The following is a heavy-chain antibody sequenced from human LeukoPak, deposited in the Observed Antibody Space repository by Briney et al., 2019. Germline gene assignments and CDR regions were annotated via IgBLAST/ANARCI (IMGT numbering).Heavy chain of an antibody. CDR2: IYHSGST. CDR3: ARSQDGRYDGSGYYFDS. CDR1: GGSISSSNW. Sequence: SETLSLTCAVSGGSISSSNWWSWVRQPPGKGLEWIGEIYHSGSTNYNPSLQSRLTISVDKSKNQFSLNLRSVTAADTAVYFCARSQDGRYDGSGYYFDSWGQGILVTVSS. J-gene: IGHJ4*02. D-gene: IGHD3-22*01. V-gene: IGHV4-4*02.